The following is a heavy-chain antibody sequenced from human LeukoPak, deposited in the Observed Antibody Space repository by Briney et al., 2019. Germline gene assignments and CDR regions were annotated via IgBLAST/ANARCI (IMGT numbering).Heavy chain of an antibody. CDR3: ARGRELWSRGVIDY. CDR2: VSGNGGST. V-gene: IGHV3-23*01. Sequence: ETLSLTCTVSGASIRSSSYYWGWIRQPPGKGLEWVSTVSGNGGSTYYADSVKGRFTISRDNSKNTLYLQMNSLRAEDTAVYYCARGRELWSRGVIDYWGQGSLVTVSS. J-gene: IGHJ4*02. D-gene: IGHD3-10*01. CDR1: GASIRSSSYY.